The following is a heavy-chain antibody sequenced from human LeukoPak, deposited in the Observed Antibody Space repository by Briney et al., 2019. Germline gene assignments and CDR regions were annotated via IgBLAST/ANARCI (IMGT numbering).Heavy chain of an antibody. Sequence: PGGSLRLSCAASGFSFSSYSMKWVRQAPGKGLEWVSSISSSSNYIYYADSVKGRFTISRDNAKNSLYLQMNSLRAEDTAVYYCARSTSHYYYYYMDVWGKGTTVTISS. CDR3: ARSTSHYYYYYMDV. CDR2: ISSSSNYI. CDR1: GFSFSSYS. V-gene: IGHV3-21*01. J-gene: IGHJ6*03.